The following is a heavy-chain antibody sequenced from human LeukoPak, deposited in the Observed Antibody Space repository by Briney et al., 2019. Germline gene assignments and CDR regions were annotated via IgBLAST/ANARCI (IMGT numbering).Heavy chain of an antibody. CDR2: ISDSGRST. CDR1: GFTFSSYW. D-gene: IGHD3-16*01. V-gene: IGHV3-23*01. Sequence: PGGSLRLSCAASGFTFSSYWMSWVRQTPGQGLEWVSVISDSGRSTYYADSVKGRFTISREYSKNTLYLQMNSLRAEDTAVYYCAKRRGGPSPFDYWGQGTLVTVSS. CDR3: AKRRGGPSPFDY. J-gene: IGHJ4*02.